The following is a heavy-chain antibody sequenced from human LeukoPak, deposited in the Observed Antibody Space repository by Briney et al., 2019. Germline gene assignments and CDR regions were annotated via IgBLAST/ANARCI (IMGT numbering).Heavy chain of an antibody. CDR2: ISGSGGST. Sequence: GGSLRLSCAASGFTFSSYAMSWVRQAPGKGLEWVSAISGSGGSTYYADSVKGRFTISRDNAKNSLYLQMNSLRAEDTAVYYCARDGSGSYDYWGQGTLVTVSS. CDR3: ARDGSGSYDY. V-gene: IGHV3-23*01. D-gene: IGHD3-10*01. CDR1: GFTFSSYA. J-gene: IGHJ4*02.